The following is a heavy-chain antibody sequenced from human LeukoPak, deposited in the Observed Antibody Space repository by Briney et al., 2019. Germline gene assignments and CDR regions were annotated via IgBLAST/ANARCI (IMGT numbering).Heavy chain of an antibody. CDR3: ARGRIARLPYFDY. CDR1: GGSFSGYY. D-gene: IGHD5-18*01. V-gene: IGHV4-34*01. CDR2: INHSGST. J-gene: IGHJ4*02. Sequence: SETLSLTCAVYGGSFSGYYWSWIRQPPGKGLEWIGEINHSGSTNYNPSLKSRVTISVDTSKNQFSLKLSSVTAADTAVYYCARGRIARLPYFDYWGQGTLVTVSS.